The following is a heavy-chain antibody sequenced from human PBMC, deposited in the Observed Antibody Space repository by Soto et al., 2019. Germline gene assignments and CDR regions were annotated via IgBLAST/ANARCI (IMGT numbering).Heavy chain of an antibody. CDR2: IYYRGNT. J-gene: IGHJ4*02. CDR3: ARLEGLATISYYFDY. V-gene: IGHV4-4*02. D-gene: IGHD3-9*01. Sequence: SETLSLTCAVSGGSISSSNWWSWVRQPPGKGLEWIGEIYYRGNTYYNPSLKTRVTISLDKSKSQFSLKLNSVTAADSAVYFCARLEGLATISYYFDYWGQGTLVTVSS. CDR1: GGSISSSNW.